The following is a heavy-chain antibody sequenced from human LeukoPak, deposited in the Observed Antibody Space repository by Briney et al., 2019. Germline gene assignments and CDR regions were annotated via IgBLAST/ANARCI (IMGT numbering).Heavy chain of an antibody. D-gene: IGHD6-19*01. CDR3: ARVSSGWFYYFDY. CDR1: GFTFSNHA. J-gene: IGHJ4*02. Sequence: PGGSLRLSCAASGFTFSNHAMSWVRQAPGKGLEWVSYISSSSNTIYYADSVKGRFTISRDNAKNSLFLQMNSLRDEDTAVYYCARVSSGWFYYFDYWGQGTLVTVSS. CDR2: ISSSSNTI. V-gene: IGHV3-48*02.